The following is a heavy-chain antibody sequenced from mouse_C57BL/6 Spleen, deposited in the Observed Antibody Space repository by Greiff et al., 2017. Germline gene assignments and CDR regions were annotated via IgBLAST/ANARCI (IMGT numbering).Heavy chain of an antibody. V-gene: IGHV5-4*01. CDR3: ARDSNLSD. Sequence: EVMLVESGGGLVKPGGSLKLSCAASGFTFSSYAMSWVRQTPEKRLEWVATISDGGSYTYYPDNVKGRFTISRDNAKNNLYLQMSHLKSEDTAMYYCARDSNLSDWGQGTLVTVSA. CDR2: ISDGGSYT. J-gene: IGHJ3*01. D-gene: IGHD2-5*01. CDR1: GFTFSSYA.